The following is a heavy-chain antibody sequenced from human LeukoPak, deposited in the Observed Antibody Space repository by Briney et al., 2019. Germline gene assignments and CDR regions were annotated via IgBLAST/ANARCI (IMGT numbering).Heavy chain of an antibody. Sequence: PSETLSLTCTVSGDSISSSNYLWVWIRQPPGKGLEWIGSIYYSGSTYYNPSLMSRVTISVDTSKNQFSLMLNSVTAADTAVYYCARDNADYYYYYMDVWGKGTTVTVSS. CDR3: ARDNADYYYYYMDV. V-gene: IGHV4-39*02. CDR2: IYYSGST. J-gene: IGHJ6*03. CDR1: GDSISSSNYL.